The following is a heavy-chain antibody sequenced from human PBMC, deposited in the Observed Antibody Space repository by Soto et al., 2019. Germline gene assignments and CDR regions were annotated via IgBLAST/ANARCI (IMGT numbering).Heavy chain of an antibody. CDR1: GFTVSSNY. D-gene: IGHD5-12*01. V-gene: IGHV3-66*01. CDR2: IYSGGST. CDR3: ARTAIVATGAFDI. Sequence: EVQLVESGGGLVQPGGSLRLSCAASGFTVSSNYMSWVRQAPGKGLEWVSVIYSGGSTYYADSVKGRFTISRDNYKNTLYLQMNSLSAEDTAVYYCARTAIVATGAFDIWCQGTMVTVSS. J-gene: IGHJ3*02.